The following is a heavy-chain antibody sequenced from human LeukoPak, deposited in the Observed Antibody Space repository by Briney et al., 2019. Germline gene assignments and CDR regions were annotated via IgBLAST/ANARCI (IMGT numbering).Heavy chain of an antibody. V-gene: IGHV4-39*01. D-gene: IGHD3-22*01. CDR3: ARHEYYYDSGGP. J-gene: IGHJ5*02. CDR1: GGSISSTSYY. CDR2: IYYSGST. Sequence: LETLSLTCTVSGGSISSTSYYWGWIRQPPGKGLEWLASIYYSGSTYYNPSLKSRVTISVDTSKNQFSLKLSSVTAADTAVYYCARHEYYYDSGGPWGQGTLVTVSS.